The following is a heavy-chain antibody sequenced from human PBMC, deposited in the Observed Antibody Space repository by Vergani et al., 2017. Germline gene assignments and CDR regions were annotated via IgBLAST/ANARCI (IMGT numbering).Heavy chain of an antibody. CDR2: IQFDGSNQ. V-gene: IGHV3-30*02. CDR3: AKHFRGWGIDY. CDR1: GFTLSNYD. D-gene: IGHD3-16*01. Sequence: QVQLVESGGGVVQRGGSLRLFCATSGFTLSNYDMQWIRQGPGKGREFVAFIQFDGSNQYYADSVKGRFTLSRDFSKNTLYLQMNSLRTDDTATYYCAKHFRGWGIDYWGQGTQVIVSS. J-gene: IGHJ4*02.